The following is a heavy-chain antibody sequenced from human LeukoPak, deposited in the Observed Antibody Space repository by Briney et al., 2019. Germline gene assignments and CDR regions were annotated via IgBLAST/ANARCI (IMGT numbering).Heavy chain of an antibody. J-gene: IGHJ2*01. Sequence: EASVKVSCKVSGYTLTELSMHWVRQAPGKGLEWMGGFDPEDGETIYAQKFQGRVTMTEDTSTDTAYMELSSLRSEDTAVYYCATYEVGAAGPDWYFDLWGRGTLVTVSS. CDR1: GYTLTELS. CDR2: FDPEDGET. D-gene: IGHD1-26*01. V-gene: IGHV1-24*01. CDR3: ATYEVGAAGPDWYFDL.